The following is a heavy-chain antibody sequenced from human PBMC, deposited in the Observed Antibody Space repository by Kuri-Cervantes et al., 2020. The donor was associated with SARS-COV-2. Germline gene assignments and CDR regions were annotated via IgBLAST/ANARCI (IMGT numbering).Heavy chain of an antibody. D-gene: IGHD1-26*01. V-gene: IGHV3-23*01. Sequence: GESLKISCAASGFTFSSYAMSWVRQAPGKGLEWVSAISGSGGSTYYADSVRGRLTISRDNSKNALYLQMNSLRAEDTAVYYCARGSGRWRLDYWGQGTLVTVSS. J-gene: IGHJ4*02. CDR3: ARGSGRWRLDY. CDR2: ISGSGGST. CDR1: GFTFSSYA.